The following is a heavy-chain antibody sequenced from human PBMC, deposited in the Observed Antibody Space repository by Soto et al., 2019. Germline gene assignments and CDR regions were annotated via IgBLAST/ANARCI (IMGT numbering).Heavy chain of an antibody. CDR3: ASWSEVIEGFFDH. CDR2: ILPLFGPG. J-gene: IGHJ4*02. CDR1: GGTFISNA. D-gene: IGHD2-21*01. Sequence: QVQLVQSVAEVKKPGSSVRVSCKASGGTFISNAISWVRQAPGQGLEWMGGILPLFGPGKYAQKFLGRVTVSADEATNTAYMELSDLRSDDTAVYYFASWSEVIEGFFDHYGQGTIVTVPS. V-gene: IGHV1-69*01.